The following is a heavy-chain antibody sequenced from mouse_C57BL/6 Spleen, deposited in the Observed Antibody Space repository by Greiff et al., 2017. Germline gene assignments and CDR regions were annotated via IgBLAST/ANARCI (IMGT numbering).Heavy chain of an antibody. D-gene: IGHD2-5*01. Sequence: QVQLQQPGAELVMPGASVKLSCKASGYTFTSYWMHWVKQRPGQGLEWIGEIDPSDSYTNYNQKFKGKSTLTVDKSSSTAYMQLSSLTSEDSAVYYCARGFYSNYGYFDVWGTGTTVTVSS. CDR1: GYTFTSYW. J-gene: IGHJ1*03. V-gene: IGHV1-69*01. CDR3: ARGFYSNYGYFDV. CDR2: IDPSDSYT.